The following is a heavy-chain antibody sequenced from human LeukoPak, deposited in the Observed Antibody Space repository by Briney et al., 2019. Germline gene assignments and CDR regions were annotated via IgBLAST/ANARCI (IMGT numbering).Heavy chain of an antibody. V-gene: IGHV1-2*02. J-gene: IGHJ4*02. CDR3: ARGVVVVVAAYYFDY. D-gene: IGHD2-15*01. CDR2: INPNSGGT. CDR1: GYTFTGYY. Sequence: ASVKVSCKAFGYTFTGYYMHWVRQAPGQGLEWMGWINPNSGGTNYAQKFQGRVTMTRDTSISTAYMELSRLRSDDTAVYYCARGVVVVVAAYYFDYWGQGTLVTVSS.